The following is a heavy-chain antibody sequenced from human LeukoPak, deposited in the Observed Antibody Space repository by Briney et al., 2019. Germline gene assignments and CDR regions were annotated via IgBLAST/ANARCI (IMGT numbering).Heavy chain of an antibody. CDR1: GDSITSYY. J-gene: IGHJ4*02. V-gene: IGHV4-59*01. CDR2: VYYRGAT. D-gene: IGHD3-10*01. CDR3: AGVFSGRRPFEL. Sequence: SETLSLTCTVSGDSITSYYWNWIRQPPGKGLEWIGYVYYRGATNYNPSLRTRVTTSIDTSKKQFSLKLSSVTAADTAVYFCAGVFSGRRPFELWGKGTLVTVSS.